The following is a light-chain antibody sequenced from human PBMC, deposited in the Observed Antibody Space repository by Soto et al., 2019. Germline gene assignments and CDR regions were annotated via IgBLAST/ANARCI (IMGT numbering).Light chain of an antibody. J-gene: IGKJ2*01. Sequence: EIVMTQSPATLSVSPGETATLSCRASQSVSSYLAWYQQKPGQAPRLIIYDASTRATGIPAKFSGSGSGTDFTLTISSLQPEDFAIYYCQQYSNWPPLYTFGQGTKVEIK. CDR2: DAS. V-gene: IGKV3-15*01. CDR3: QQYSNWPPLYT. CDR1: QSVSSY.